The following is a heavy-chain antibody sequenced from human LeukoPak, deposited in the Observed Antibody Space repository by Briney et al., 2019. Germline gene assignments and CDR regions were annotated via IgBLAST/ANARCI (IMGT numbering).Heavy chain of an antibody. D-gene: IGHD2-15*01. CDR3: AGVTPYYYYYMDV. Sequence: GGSLRLSCAASGFTFSSHSMNWVRQAPGKGLEWVSSISSSSSYIYYADSVKGRFTISRDNAKNSLYLQMNSLRAEDTAVYYCAGVTPYYYYYMDVWGKGTTVTVSS. V-gene: IGHV3-21*01. CDR2: ISSSSSYI. CDR1: GFTFSSHS. J-gene: IGHJ6*03.